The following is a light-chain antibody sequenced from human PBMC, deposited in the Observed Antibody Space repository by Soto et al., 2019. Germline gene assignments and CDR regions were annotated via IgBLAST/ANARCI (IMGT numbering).Light chain of an antibody. V-gene: IGKV3-20*01. Sequence: EIVLRQAPGTLSLSPGERATLSCRASQSVSNNYLAWYQQKPGQAPRLRIYGASNRATGIPDRFSGSGSGTGFTLTISRLEPEDFAVYYCQQYGSSGTFGQGTKVDIK. CDR1: QSVSNNY. CDR3: QQYGSSGT. J-gene: IGKJ1*01. CDR2: GAS.